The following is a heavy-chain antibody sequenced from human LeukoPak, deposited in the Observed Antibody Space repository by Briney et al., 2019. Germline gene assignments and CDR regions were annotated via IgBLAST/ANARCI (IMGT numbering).Heavy chain of an antibody. Sequence: GGSLRLSCAASGFTFSTYWMNWVRQAPGKGLVWVSRINTDESITSYADSVRGRFTISRDNAKNTLYLQMNTLRAEDTAVYYCARGTAGTGLDYWGQGTLITVSS. CDR1: GFTFSTYW. CDR2: INTDESIT. J-gene: IGHJ4*02. D-gene: IGHD7-27*01. V-gene: IGHV3-74*01. CDR3: ARGTAGTGLDY.